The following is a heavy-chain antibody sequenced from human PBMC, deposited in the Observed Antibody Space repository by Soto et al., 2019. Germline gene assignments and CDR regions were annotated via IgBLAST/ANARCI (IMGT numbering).Heavy chain of an antibody. D-gene: IGHD6-13*01. J-gene: IGHJ5*02. CDR3: VHRQRAAANSNWLDP. CDR1: GFSLSTSGVG. CDR2: IYWDDDK. V-gene: IGHV2-5*02. Sequence: GSGPTLVNPTQTLTLTCTFSGFSLSTSGVGVGWIRQPPGKALEWLALIYWDDDKRYSPSLKNRLTITKDTSKNQVVLTMTNMDPVDTATYYCVHRQRAAANSNWLDPWGQGTLVTVSS.